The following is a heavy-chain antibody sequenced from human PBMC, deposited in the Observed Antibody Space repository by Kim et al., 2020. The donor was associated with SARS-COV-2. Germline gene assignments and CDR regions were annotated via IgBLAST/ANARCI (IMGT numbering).Heavy chain of an antibody. CDR3: TKPIGTGIFSSPLGRQLAPDT. J-gene: IGHJ5*02. Sequence: GGSLRLSCVGSGFTFSNYAMHWVRQAPGKGLEWVALISYGATPQYYADSVRGRFTISRDDSNNTLYLHLSALRPEDTAVYYCTKPIGTGIFSSPLGRQLAPDTWGQGTLVTVSS. V-gene: IGHV3-30*18. CDR1: GFTFSNYA. D-gene: IGHD3-16*01. CDR2: ISYGATPQ.